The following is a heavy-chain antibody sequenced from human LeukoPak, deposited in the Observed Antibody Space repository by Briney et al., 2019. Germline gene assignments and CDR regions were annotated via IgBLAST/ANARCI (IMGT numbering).Heavy chain of an antibody. CDR3: AKGDVLTGYPGSYFDY. CDR2: ISGSGGST. V-gene: IGHV3-23*01. Sequence: GGSLRLSCAASGFTFNSYAMSWVRQAPGKGLEWVSTISGSGGSTYYADSVKGRFTISRDNSKNTLYLQMNSLRAEDTAVYYCAKGDVLTGYPGSYFDYWGQGTLVTVSS. J-gene: IGHJ4*02. D-gene: IGHD3-9*01. CDR1: GFTFNSYA.